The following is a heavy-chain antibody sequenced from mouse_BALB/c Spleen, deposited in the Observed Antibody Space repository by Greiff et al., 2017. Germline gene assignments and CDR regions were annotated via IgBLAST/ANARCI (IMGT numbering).Heavy chain of an antibody. Sequence: EVQLVESGGGLVKPGGSLKLSCAASGFAFSSYDMSWVRQTPEKRLEWVAYISSGGGSTYYPDTVKGRFTISRDNAKNTLYLQMSSLKSEDTAMYYCARIYGNYWYAMDYWGQGTSVTVSS. CDR2: ISSGGGST. CDR1: GFAFSSYD. V-gene: IGHV5-12-1*01. J-gene: IGHJ4*01. CDR3: ARIYGNYWYAMDY. D-gene: IGHD2-1*01.